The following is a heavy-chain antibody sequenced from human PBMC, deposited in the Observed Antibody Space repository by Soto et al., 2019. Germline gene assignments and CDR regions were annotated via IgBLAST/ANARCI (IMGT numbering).Heavy chain of an antibody. J-gene: IGHJ4*02. CDR3: ARAQSPGFWSGYYDY. CDR1: GFTFDDYA. V-gene: IGHV3-53*04. CDR2: IYSGGST. D-gene: IGHD3-3*01. Sequence: GGSLRLSCAASGFTFDDYAMHWVRQAPGKGLEWVSVIYSGGSTYYADSVKGRFTISRHNSKNTLYLQMNSLRAEDTAVYYCARAQSPGFWSGYYDYWGQGTLVTVSS.